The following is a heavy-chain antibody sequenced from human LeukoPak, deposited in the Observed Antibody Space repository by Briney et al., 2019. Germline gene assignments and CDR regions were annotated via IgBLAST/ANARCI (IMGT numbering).Heavy chain of an antibody. CDR1: GGSITTYY. CDR2: VYYSRGT. V-gene: IGHV4-59*08. Sequence: SETLSLTCTVSGGSITTYYWSWIRQPPGKGLEWIGYVYYSRGTMYNPSLKSRVTISIDTSKSQLSLKVNSVTAADTAVYYCARHGDIGIFRNGLDVWGQGTMVTVSS. CDR3: ARHGDIGIFRNGLDV. D-gene: IGHD1-14*01. J-gene: IGHJ3*01.